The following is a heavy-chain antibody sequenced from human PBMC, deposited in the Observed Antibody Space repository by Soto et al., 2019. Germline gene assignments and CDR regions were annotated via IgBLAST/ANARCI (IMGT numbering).Heavy chain of an antibody. D-gene: IGHD3-3*01. CDR3: ARAPTYYDFWSGYYTPYYFDY. CDR2: IYYSGST. Sequence: QVQLQESGPGLVKPSQTLSLTCTVSGGSISSGGYYWSWIRQHPGKGLEWIGYIYYSGSTYYNPSLKSRVTISVDTSKNQFSLKLSSVTAADTAVYYCARAPTYYDFWSGYYTPYYFDYWGQGTLVTVCS. J-gene: IGHJ4*02. CDR1: GGSISSGGYY. V-gene: IGHV4-31*03.